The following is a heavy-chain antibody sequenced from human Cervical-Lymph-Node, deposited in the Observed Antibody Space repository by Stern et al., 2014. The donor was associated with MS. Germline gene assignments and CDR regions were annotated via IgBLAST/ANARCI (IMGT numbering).Heavy chain of an antibody. D-gene: IGHD4/OR15-4a*01. CDR2: INPVGCHT. Sequence: QVQLVQSGAEVKKPGASVKVSCRTSGYTFTKFFMQWVRQAPGQGLEWMGIINPVGCHTCYAQTFQGRVTLTTDTSTSTFFLELSSLRSDDTAKYYCARSTVFNNYGATDFWGQGTLVIVSS. J-gene: IGHJ4*02. CDR1: GYTFTKFF. CDR3: ARSTVFNNYGATDF. V-gene: IGHV1-46*03.